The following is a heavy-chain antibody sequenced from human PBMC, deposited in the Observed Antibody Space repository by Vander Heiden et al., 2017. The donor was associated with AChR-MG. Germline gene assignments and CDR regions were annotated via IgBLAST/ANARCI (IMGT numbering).Heavy chain of an antibody. CDR3: ARGYFRKPPSNRYGSGSYYPPNYYYYGMDV. CDR2: INHSGST. V-gene: IGHV4-34*01. CDR1: GGSFSGYY. Sequence: QVQLQQWGAGLLKPSETLSLTCAVYGGSFSGYYWSWTRQPPGQGLEWIGEINHSGSTNYNPSLKSRVTISVDTSKNQFPLKLSSVTAADTAGYYCARGYFRKPPSNRYGSGSYYPPNYYYYGMDVWGQGTTVTVSS. J-gene: IGHJ6*02. D-gene: IGHD3-10*01.